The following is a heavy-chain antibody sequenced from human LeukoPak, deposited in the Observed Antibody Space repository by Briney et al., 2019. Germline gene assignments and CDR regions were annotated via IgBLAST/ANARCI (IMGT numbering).Heavy chain of an antibody. J-gene: IGHJ4*02. D-gene: IGHD3-9*01. CDR1: GFTFSNYG. CDR3: AKAGDPVYDILTGSSPSGH. CDR2: ISGSGGNT. Sequence: GGSLRLSCAASGFTFSNYGMRWVRLAPGKGLEWVSDISGSGGNTYYADSVRGRFTISRDNSKNTLYLQMNSLIAEDTAVYYCAKAGDPVYDILTGSSPSGHWGQGTLVTVSS. V-gene: IGHV3-23*01.